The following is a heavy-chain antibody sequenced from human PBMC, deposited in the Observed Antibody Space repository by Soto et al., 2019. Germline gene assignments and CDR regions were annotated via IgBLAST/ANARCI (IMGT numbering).Heavy chain of an antibody. CDR3: ARGPRYCSSSMCFSGVTWFDP. Sequence: VKVSCKAPGYTFTSHGISWVRQAPGQGLEWMGWISSYNDNTNYAQKVRGRVTMTKDKSTSTTYMELRSLRSDDTAVYYCARGPRYCSSSMCFSGVTWFDPWGQGTLVTVSS. CDR1: GYTFTSHG. CDR2: ISSYNDNT. J-gene: IGHJ5*02. D-gene: IGHD2-2*01. V-gene: IGHV1-18*04.